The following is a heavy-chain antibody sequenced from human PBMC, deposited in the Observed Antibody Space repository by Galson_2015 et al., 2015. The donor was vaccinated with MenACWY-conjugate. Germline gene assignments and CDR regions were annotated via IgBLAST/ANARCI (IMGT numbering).Heavy chain of an antibody. V-gene: IGHV6-1*01. CDR1: GDSVSSSSAA. CDR3: ARGVTVVVAAARNPTYYYYGMDV. D-gene: IGHD2-2*01. CDR2: TYYRSKWIN. Sequence: CAISGDSVSSSSAAWNWIRQSPSRGLEWLGRTYYRSKWINEYALSVKSRITINLDTSKNQFSLQLNSATPEDTAVYYCARGVTVVVAAARNPTYYYYGMDVWGQGTTVTVSS. J-gene: IGHJ6*02.